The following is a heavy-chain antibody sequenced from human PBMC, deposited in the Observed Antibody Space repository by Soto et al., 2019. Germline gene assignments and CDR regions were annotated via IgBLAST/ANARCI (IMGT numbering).Heavy chain of an antibody. CDR1: GDSVSSNSAA. Sequence: PSQTLSLTCAISGDSVSSNSAAWNWFRQSPSRGLEWLGRTYYRSRWHNDYAVSVKSRITINPDTSRNQFSLQLNSVTPEDTAVYYCSRVGGEPLAFWGQGALVTVSS. CDR2: TYYRSRWHN. CDR3: SRVGGEPLAF. D-gene: IGHD1-26*01. V-gene: IGHV6-1*01. J-gene: IGHJ4*02.